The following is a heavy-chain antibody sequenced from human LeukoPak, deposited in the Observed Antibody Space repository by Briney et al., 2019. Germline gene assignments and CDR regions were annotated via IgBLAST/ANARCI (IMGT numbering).Heavy chain of an antibody. J-gene: IGHJ4*02. CDR3: AKAGCTTATCYLNF. CDR2: ISWNSDSM. Sequence: GGSLRLSCAASGFPFDNYAMHWVRQAPGKGLQWVSSISWNSDSMVYADSVKGRFTISRDNAESSLYLQMNSLRAEDTALYYCAKAGCTTATCYLNFWGQGTLVTVSS. V-gene: IGHV3-9*01. CDR1: GFPFDNYA. D-gene: IGHD2-2*01.